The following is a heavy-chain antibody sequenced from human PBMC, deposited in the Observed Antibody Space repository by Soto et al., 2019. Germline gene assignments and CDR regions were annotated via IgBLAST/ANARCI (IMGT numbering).Heavy chain of an antibody. Sequence: EVQLLESGGGLVQPGGSLRLSCAASGFTFSSYAMSWVRQAPGKGLEWVSAISGSGGSTYYADSVKGRFTISRDNSKNTMYLQMNSLRAEDTAVYYCAKALHGYNKKGVFDYWGQGTLVTVSS. V-gene: IGHV3-23*01. D-gene: IGHD5-12*01. CDR2: ISGSGGST. CDR3: AKALHGYNKKGVFDY. J-gene: IGHJ4*02. CDR1: GFTFSSYA.